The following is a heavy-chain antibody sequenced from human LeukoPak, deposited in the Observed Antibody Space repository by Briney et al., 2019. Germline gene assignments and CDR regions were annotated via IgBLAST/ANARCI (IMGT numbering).Heavy chain of an antibody. CDR1: GFTFSYYA. CDR2: IRGSGLTT. Sequence: GGSLRLSCAASGFTFSYYALIWVRQGPVKGLEWVSAIRGSGLTTFYADSVKGRFTISRDNSKNTLYLQMNSLRAEDTAVYYCARDPNGDYIGAFDFWGQGTKVTVSS. D-gene: IGHD4-17*01. J-gene: IGHJ3*01. V-gene: IGHV3-23*01. CDR3: ARDPNGDYIGAFDF.